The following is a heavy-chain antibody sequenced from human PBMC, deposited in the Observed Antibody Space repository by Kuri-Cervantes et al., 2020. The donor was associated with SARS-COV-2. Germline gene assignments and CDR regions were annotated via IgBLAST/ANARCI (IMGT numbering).Heavy chain of an antibody. CDR1: GGSISSGGYS. V-gene: IGHV4-30-2*01. CDR2: IYHSGST. D-gene: IGHD6-13*01. CDR3: ARVDSSLTIDY. Sequence: LRLSCAVSGGSISSGGYSWSWIRQPPGKGLEWIGYIYHSGSTYFNPPLKSRVTLSADRSKNQFSLNLTSVTAADTAVYYCARVDSSLTIDYWGQGTLVTVSS. J-gene: IGHJ4*02.